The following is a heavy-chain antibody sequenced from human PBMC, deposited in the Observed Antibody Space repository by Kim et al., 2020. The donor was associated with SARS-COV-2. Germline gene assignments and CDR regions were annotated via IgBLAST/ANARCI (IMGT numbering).Heavy chain of an antibody. Sequence: GSTNYNPSLKSRVTISVDTSKNQFSLKLSSVTAADTAVYYCARDHENFDYWGQGTLVTVSS. CDR2: GST. J-gene: IGHJ4*02. V-gene: IGHV4-59*01. CDR3: ARDHENFDY.